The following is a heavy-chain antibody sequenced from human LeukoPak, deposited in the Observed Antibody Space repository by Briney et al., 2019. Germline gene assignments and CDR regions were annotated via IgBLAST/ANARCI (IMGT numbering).Heavy chain of an antibody. Sequence: SETLSLTCNVSGGSIGSYYWSWIRQSVGKGLEWIGRIYTTGSTHYNPSLKSRVTMSVDTSKNQFSLKLSSVTAADTAVYYCARVTGGYGDFDYWGQGTLVTVSS. J-gene: IGHJ4*02. V-gene: IGHV4-4*07. CDR1: GGSIGSYY. CDR2: IYTTGST. D-gene: IGHD4-17*01. CDR3: ARVTGGYGDFDY.